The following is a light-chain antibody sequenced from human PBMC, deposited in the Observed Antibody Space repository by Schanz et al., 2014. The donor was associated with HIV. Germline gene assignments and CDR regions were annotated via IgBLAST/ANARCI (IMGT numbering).Light chain of an antibody. V-gene: IGKV3-20*01. Sequence: EIVVTQSPGTLSLSPGERATLSCRASQSVSSNYLAWYQQKPGQAPRLLIYAASRRATGIPDRFSGRGSGTDFTLTISRLGPEDFAVYYCQQYGSSPYTFGQGTKLEIK. CDR1: QSVSSNY. J-gene: IGKJ2*01. CDR2: AAS. CDR3: QQYGSSPYT.